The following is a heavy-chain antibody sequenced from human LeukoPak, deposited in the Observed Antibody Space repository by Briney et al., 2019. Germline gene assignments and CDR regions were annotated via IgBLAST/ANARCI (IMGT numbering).Heavy chain of an antibody. CDR1: DYSISSAYY. CDR3: ARDQAYCGSDCYFDF. J-gene: IGHJ4*02. CDR2: IYHSGST. V-gene: IGHV4-38-2*02. Sequence: KPSETLFLTCAVSDYSISSAYYWGWIRQPPGKGLEWIGSIYHSGSTDYNPSLKSRVTISVDTSKNQFSLKLRSVTAADTAVYYCARDQAYCGSDCYFDFWGQGTLVTVSS. D-gene: IGHD2-21*02.